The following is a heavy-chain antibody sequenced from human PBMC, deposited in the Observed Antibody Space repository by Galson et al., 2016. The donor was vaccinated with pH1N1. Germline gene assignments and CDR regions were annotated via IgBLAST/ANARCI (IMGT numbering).Heavy chain of an antibody. CDR2: IIPIFGTA. CDR1: GGTFSSYG. D-gene: IGHD4-17*01. CDR3: ARWDYGDYVGRFDP. V-gene: IGHV1-69*13. Sequence: SVKVSCKASGGTFSSYGISWVRQAPGQGLEWMGRIIPIFGTANYAQKFQGRVTITADESTSTAYMELSSLRSEDTAVYYCARWDYGDYVGRFDPWGQGTLVTVSS. J-gene: IGHJ5*02.